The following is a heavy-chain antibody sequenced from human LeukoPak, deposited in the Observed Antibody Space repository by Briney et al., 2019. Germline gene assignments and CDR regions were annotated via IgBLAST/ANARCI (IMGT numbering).Heavy chain of an antibody. D-gene: IGHD1-26*01. CDR2: IYYSGST. CDR1: GGSISSSSYY. Sequence: KALETLSLTCTVSGGSISSSSYYWSWIRQPPGKGLEWIGYIYYSGSTNYNPSLKTRVTISVDTSKNQFSLKLNSVSAADTAVYYCARDGSYGAFDIWGQGTMVTVSS. CDR3: ARDGSYGAFDI. J-gene: IGHJ3*02. V-gene: IGHV4-61*01.